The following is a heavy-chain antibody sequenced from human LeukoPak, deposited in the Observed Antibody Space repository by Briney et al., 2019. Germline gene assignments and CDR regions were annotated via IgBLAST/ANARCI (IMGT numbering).Heavy chain of an antibody. CDR2: ISDDGRST. CDR1: GFTFSSYG. D-gene: IGHD6-6*01. Sequence: PGGSLRLSCAASGFTFSSYGMSWVRQAPGKGLEWVSSISDDGRSTYYADSVKGRFTISKDNSKNTMYLQMNNLRAEDTAIYYRAKRVPYTSSSVYFDYWGQGTLVTVSS. J-gene: IGHJ4*02. V-gene: IGHV3-23*01. CDR3: AKRVPYTSSSVYFDY.